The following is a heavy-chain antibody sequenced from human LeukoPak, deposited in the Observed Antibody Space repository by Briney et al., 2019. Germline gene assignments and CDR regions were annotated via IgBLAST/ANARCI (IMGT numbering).Heavy chain of an antibody. Sequence: ASVKVSCKASGYIFSNFFSSYGISWVRQAPGQGLEWMGWISPYNGNTKYAQKFQGRVTVTTDTSTSTAYMELRSLRSDDTAVYYCASGYYSDGSGYSPADYWGQGTLVTVSS. CDR2: ISPYNGNT. J-gene: IGHJ4*02. V-gene: IGHV1-18*01. CDR1: GYIFSNFFSSYG. CDR3: ASGYYSDGSGYSPADY. D-gene: IGHD3-22*01.